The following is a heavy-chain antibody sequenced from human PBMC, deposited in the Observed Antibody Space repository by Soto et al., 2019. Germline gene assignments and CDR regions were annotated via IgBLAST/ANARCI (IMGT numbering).Heavy chain of an antibody. Sequence: EVQLVESGGGLVQPGGSLRLSCAASGFTFSSYWMHWVRQAPGKGLVWVSHINSDGSSTNYADSVKGRFTISRDNAKNTLSLQMNSLRAEDTAVYYCARAHFPYYYDSSGSTGYWGQGTLFTVSS. V-gene: IGHV3-74*01. CDR2: INSDGSST. D-gene: IGHD3-22*01. CDR3: ARAHFPYYYDSSGSTGY. J-gene: IGHJ4*02. CDR1: GFTFSSYW.